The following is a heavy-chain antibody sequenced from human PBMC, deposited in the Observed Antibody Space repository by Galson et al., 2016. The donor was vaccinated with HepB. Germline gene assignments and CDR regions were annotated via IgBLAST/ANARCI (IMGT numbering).Heavy chain of an antibody. CDR2: IYYSGNT. Sequence: SETLSLTCTVSGDSIKSYYWTWIRQPPGEGLEWIGYIYYSGNTDYNPSLKCRVTLSVDTSKNQFSLKLTSVTAADTAVYYCARVWGLVGDKRYGFDIWGQGTMVTVSS. V-gene: IGHV4-59*01. D-gene: IGHD1-26*01. CDR1: GDSIKSYY. J-gene: IGHJ3*02. CDR3: ARVWGLVGDKRYGFDI.